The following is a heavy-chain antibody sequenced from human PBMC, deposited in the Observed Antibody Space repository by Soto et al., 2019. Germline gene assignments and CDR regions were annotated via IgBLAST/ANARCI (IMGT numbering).Heavy chain of an antibody. CDR1: ESTLSSYA. Sequence: QVQLVQSGAEVKKPGSSVKVSCKASESTLSSYAISWVRQAPGQGLEWMGGIIRIFCKANYAQKFQGRVTITADESTSTAYMELSSLRSEDMAVYYCARLTYVDHRAFDIWGEGTMVTVSS. J-gene: IGHJ3*02. CDR2: IIRIFCKA. D-gene: IGHD3-16*01. CDR3: ARLTYVDHRAFDI. V-gene: IGHV1-69*12.